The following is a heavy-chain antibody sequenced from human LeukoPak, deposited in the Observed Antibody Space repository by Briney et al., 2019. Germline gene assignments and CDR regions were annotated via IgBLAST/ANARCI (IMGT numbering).Heavy chain of an antibody. CDR2: IAISGSYI. D-gene: IGHD3-10*01. J-gene: IGHJ4*02. CDR1: GFTLSDYN. V-gene: IGHV3-21*01. CDR3: ARDLSVTIRAYDY. Sequence: GGSLRLSCAASGFTLSDYNMNWVRQAPGKGLEWVSFIAISGSYITYADSVKGRFTISRDNAKSSLYLQMNSLRAEDTAVYYCARDLSVTIRAYDYWGQGTLVTVSS.